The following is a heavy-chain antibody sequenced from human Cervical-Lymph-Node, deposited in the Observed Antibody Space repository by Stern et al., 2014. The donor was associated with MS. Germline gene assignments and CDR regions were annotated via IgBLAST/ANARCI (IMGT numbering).Heavy chain of an antibody. CDR1: GYTFTSYF. D-gene: IGHD3-22*01. J-gene: IGHJ4*02. CDR2: INANGGST. Sequence: VQLEESGAEVKKPVASVKVSCKTSGYTFTSYFIHWVRQAPGQGLEWMGIINANGGSTNYAQKFQGRVTMTSDTSTSTIYMELSSLRSEDTAVYFCARHASGGHYYDNWGQGSLVTVSS. V-gene: IGHV1-46*01. CDR3: ARHASGGHYYDN.